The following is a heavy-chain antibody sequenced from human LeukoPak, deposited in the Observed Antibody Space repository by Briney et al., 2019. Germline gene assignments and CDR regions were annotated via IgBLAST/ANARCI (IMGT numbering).Heavy chain of an antibody. Sequence: SETLSLTCTVSGGSISSYYWSWIRQPPGKGLEWIGYIYYSGSTNYNPSLKSRVTISVDTSKNQFSLKLSSVTAADTAVYYCARARNWNYAISKWFDPWGQGTLVTVSS. CDR1: GGSISSYY. CDR2: IYYSGST. CDR3: ARARNWNYAISKWFDP. D-gene: IGHD1-7*01. V-gene: IGHV4-59*01. J-gene: IGHJ5*02.